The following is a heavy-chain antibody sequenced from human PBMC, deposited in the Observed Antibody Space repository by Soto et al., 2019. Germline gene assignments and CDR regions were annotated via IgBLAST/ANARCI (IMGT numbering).Heavy chain of an antibody. J-gene: IGHJ6*03. Sequence: GGSLRLSCAASGFTFSSYGMHWVRQAPGKGLEWVAVIWYDGSNKYYADSVKGRFTISRDNSKNTLYLQMNSLRAEDTAVYYCARDQWLVRGEFYYYYMDVWGKGTTVTVSS. CDR1: GFTFSSYG. V-gene: IGHV3-33*01. CDR2: IWYDGSNK. CDR3: ARDQWLVRGEFYYYYMDV. D-gene: IGHD6-19*01.